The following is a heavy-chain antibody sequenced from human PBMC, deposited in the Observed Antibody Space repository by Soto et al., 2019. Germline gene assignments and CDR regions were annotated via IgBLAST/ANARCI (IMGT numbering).Heavy chain of an antibody. Sequence: QITLKESGPTVVKPTETLTLTCTFSGFSLTTSGVGVGWVRQSPGKAPEWLALIYWDDDKRYSTSLNSRLIITKETSKNQVGLTMANVEPADTATYYCAHRVLRTVFGLVTTTAIYFDFWGPGTPVVVSS. CDR3: AHRVLRTVFGLVTTTAIYFDF. CDR2: IYWDDDK. D-gene: IGHD3-3*01. J-gene: IGHJ4*02. V-gene: IGHV2-5*02. CDR1: GFSLTTSGVG.